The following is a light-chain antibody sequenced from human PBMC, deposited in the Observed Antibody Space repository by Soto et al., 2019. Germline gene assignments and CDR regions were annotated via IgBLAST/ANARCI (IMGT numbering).Light chain of an antibody. CDR2: RNN. V-gene: IGLV1-47*01. CDR3: AAWDDSLSGKV. J-gene: IGLJ3*02. Sequence: QSVLTQPPSASGTPGQRVTISCYGSSSNVGNYYVFWYQQLPGTAPKLLIYRNNQRPSGVPDRFSGSKSGTSASLAISGLRSEDEADYYCAAWDDSLSGKVFGGGTKLTVL. CDR1: SSNVGNYY.